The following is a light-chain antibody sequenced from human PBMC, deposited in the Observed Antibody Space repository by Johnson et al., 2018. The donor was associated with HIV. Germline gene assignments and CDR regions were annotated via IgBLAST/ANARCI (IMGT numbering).Light chain of an antibody. J-gene: IGLJ1*01. CDR1: SSNIGKNY. Sequence: QSVLTQPPSVSAAPGQMVSISCSGSSSNIGKNYVSWYQQFPGTAPKLLIHENKKRPSGIPDRFSGSKSGTSTTLGITGLQTGDEADYYCGTWDSSLSAGFFGTGTKVTVL. V-gene: IGLV1-51*02. CDR3: GTWDSSLSAGF. CDR2: ENK.